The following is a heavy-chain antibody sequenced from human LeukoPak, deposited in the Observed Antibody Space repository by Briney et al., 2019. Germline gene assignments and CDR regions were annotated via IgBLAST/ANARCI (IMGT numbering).Heavy chain of an antibody. Sequence: ASVMVSCKASGYTFTSYGISWVRQAPGQGLEWMGWISAYNGNTNYAQKLQGRVTMTTDTSTSTAYMELRSLRSDDTAVYYCARVPIVVVPAAFYYYMDVWGKGTTVTVSS. CDR2: ISAYNGNT. CDR1: GYTFTSYG. D-gene: IGHD2-2*01. J-gene: IGHJ6*03. V-gene: IGHV1-18*01. CDR3: ARVPIVVVPAAFYYYMDV.